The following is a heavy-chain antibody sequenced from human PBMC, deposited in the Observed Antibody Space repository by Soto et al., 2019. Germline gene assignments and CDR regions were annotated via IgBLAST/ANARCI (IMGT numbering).Heavy chain of an antibody. Sequence: SETLSLTCAVYGGSFSGYYWSWIRQPPGKGLEWIGEINHSGSTNYNPSLKSRVTISVDTSKNQFSLKLSSVTAADTAVYYCAREPAAPAYNWFDPWGQGTLVTVSS. CDR2: INHSGST. V-gene: IGHV4-34*01. CDR3: AREPAAPAYNWFDP. J-gene: IGHJ5*02. D-gene: IGHD2-2*01. CDR1: GGSFSGYY.